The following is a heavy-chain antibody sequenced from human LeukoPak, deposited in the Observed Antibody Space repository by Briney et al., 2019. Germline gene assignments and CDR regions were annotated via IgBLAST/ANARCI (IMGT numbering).Heavy chain of an antibody. J-gene: IGHJ6*03. CDR2: IKPDGSEK. V-gene: IGHV3-7*01. CDR1: ELPFSTYW. Sequence: GGSLRLSCVASELPFSTYWMTWVRQAPGKGLEWVANIKPDGSEKHYVDSVKGRFTISRDNAKDSLYLQMSSLRAEDTAVYYCTRVEETATTAAIIRKYSYYYYYMDVWGKGNTVTVSS. D-gene: IGHD4-11*01. CDR3: TRVEETATTAAIIRKYSYYYYYMDV.